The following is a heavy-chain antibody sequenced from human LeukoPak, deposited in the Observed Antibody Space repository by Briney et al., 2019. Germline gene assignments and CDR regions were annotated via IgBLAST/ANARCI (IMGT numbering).Heavy chain of an antibody. D-gene: IGHD6-6*01. J-gene: IGHJ4*02. V-gene: IGHV4-59*11. CDR3: AREGGVARPGLDY. CDR1: GGSISNHY. CDR2: IYSSGST. Sequence: SETLSLTCSVSGGSISNHYWSWIRQAPGKTLEYIGNIYSSGSTYYNPSLTSRLTISLDTSQNQFSLRLTSVGAADTAVYYCAREGGVARPGLDYWGQGTLVVVSS.